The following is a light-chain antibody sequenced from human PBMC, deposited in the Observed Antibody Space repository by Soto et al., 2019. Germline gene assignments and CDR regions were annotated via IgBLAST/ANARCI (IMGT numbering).Light chain of an antibody. CDR2: LGS. J-gene: IGKJ5*01. Sequence: DIVMTQSPLSRPVTPGDPASISFRSSQTLLHSNGYNYLDWYLQKPGQSPQLLIYLGSNRASGVPDRFSGSGSGTDFTLKISRVEAEDVGVYYCMQALQTPITFGQGTRLEIK. CDR1: QTLLHSNGYNY. CDR3: MQALQTPIT. V-gene: IGKV2-28*01.